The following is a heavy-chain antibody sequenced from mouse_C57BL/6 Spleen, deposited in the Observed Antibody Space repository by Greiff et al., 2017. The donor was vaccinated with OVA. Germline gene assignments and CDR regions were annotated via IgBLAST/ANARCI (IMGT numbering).Heavy chain of an antibody. CDR3: ARLGGTDAMDY. D-gene: IGHD4-1*01. CDR1: GFTFSSYG. CDR2: ISSGGSYT. J-gene: IGHJ4*01. Sequence: EVKLESGGDLVKPGGSLKLSCAASGFTFSSYGMSWVRQTPDKRLEWVATISSGGSYTYYPDSVKGRFTISRDNAKNTLYLQMSSLKSEDTAMYYCARLGGTDAMDYWGQGTSVTVSS. V-gene: IGHV5-6*01.